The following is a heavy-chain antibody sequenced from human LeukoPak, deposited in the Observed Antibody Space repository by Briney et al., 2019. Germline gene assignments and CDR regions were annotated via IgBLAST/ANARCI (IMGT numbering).Heavy chain of an antibody. Sequence: PSETLSLTCTVSGGSISSGGYYWSWIRQPPGKGLEWIGYIYHSGSTYYNPSLKSRVTISVDRSKNQFSLKLSSVTAADTAVYYCARHRVGTTRDFDYWGQGTLVTVSS. CDR3: ARHRVGTTRDFDY. CDR2: IYHSGST. J-gene: IGHJ4*02. V-gene: IGHV4-30-2*01. CDR1: GGSISSGGYY. D-gene: IGHD1-26*01.